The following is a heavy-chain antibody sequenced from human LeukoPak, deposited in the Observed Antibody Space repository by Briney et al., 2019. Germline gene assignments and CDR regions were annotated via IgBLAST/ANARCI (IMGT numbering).Heavy chain of an antibody. Sequence: GGSLRLSCAASTFTFSSFAMNWVRQAPGKGLEWASYISSSSSTIYYADSVKGRFTISRDNAKNSLYLQMNSLRAEDTAVYYCARDHFGLTYNWFDPWGQGTLVTVSS. CDR1: TFTFSSFA. J-gene: IGHJ5*02. D-gene: IGHD3-10*01. V-gene: IGHV3-48*01. CDR2: ISSSSSTI. CDR3: ARDHFGLTYNWFDP.